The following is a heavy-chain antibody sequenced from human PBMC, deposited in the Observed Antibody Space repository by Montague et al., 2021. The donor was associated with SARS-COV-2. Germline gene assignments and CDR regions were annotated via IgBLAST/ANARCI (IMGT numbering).Heavy chain of an antibody. CDR2: ISSSSSYI. J-gene: IGHJ4*02. Sequence: RLSCAASGFTFSSYSMNWVRQAPGKGLEWVSSISSSSSYIYYADSVKGRFTISRDNAKNSLYLQMNSLRAEDTAVYYCARDRDSSGWFDYWGQGTLVTVSS. D-gene: IGHD6-19*01. V-gene: IGHV3-21*01. CDR3: ARDRDSSGWFDY. CDR1: GFTFSSYS.